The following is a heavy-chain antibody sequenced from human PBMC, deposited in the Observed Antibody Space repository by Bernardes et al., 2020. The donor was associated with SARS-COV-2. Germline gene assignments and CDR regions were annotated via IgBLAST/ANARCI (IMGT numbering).Heavy chain of an antibody. Sequence: GGSLRLSCAASGFTFSSYSINWVRQAPGKGLEWVSYISSSSSTIYYADSVKGRFTISRDNAKNSLYLQMNCLRAEDTSVYYCANALGRITMIVVVTSDAFDIWGQGTMVTVSS. CDR3: ANALGRITMIVVVTSDAFDI. V-gene: IGHV3-48*01. D-gene: IGHD3-22*01. J-gene: IGHJ3*02. CDR1: GFTFSSYS. CDR2: ISSSSSTI.